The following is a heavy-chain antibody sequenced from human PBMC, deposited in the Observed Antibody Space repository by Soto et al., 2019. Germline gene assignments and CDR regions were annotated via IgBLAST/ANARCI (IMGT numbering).Heavy chain of an antibody. V-gene: IGHV3-53*01. CDR3: TRAGSDPGNFYISNYYATEV. CDR2: IYSGVDT. Sequence: GSLRLSCAASGFGVSSDYMSWVRQAPGKGLEWVSLIYSGVDTYYADSVKGRFTISRDISSNTIYLHMTSLRADDTAIYYCTRAGSDPGNFYISNYYATEVWCRGNTVNVS. CDR1: GFGVSSDY. J-gene: IGHJ6*02. D-gene: IGHD3-10*01.